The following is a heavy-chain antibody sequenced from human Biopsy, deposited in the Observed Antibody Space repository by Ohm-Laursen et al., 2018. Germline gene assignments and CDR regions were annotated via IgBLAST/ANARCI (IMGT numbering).Heavy chain of an antibody. V-gene: IGHV3-53*01. Sequence: SLRLSCAALKFTVSSNYMTWVRQAPGKGLECVSVIYSGGNTFYADSVKGRFTVSRDTSKNTIYLQMNSLRAEDTARYYCATNLKVSPGLMNFDSWGQGTRVTVSS. CDR3: ATNLKVSPGLMNFDS. J-gene: IGHJ4*02. CDR2: IYSGGNT. CDR1: KFTVSSNY. D-gene: IGHD1-1*01.